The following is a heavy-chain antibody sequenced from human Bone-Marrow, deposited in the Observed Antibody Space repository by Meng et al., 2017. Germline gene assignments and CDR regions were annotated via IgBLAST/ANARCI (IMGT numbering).Heavy chain of an antibody. CDR3: TTVPLWFGESNIDY. CDR1: GFTFSNAW. CDR2: IKSKTDGGTT. V-gene: IGHV3-15*01. D-gene: IGHD3-10*01. J-gene: IGHJ4*02. Sequence: GGSLRLSCAASGFTFSNAWMSWVRQAPGKGLEWVGRIKSKTDGGTTDYAAPVKGRFTISRDDSKNTLYLQMNSLKTEDTAVYYCTTVPLWFGESNIDYWGQGTLVTVSS.